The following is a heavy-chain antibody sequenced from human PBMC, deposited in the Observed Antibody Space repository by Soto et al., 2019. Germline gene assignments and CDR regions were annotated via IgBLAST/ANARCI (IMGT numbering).Heavy chain of an antibody. V-gene: IGHV4-59*13. D-gene: IGHD4-17*01. CDR3: ARLNGDRGGLYDF. J-gene: IGHJ4*02. CDR2: NHYSGST. CDR1: GGSISGYY. Sequence: SETLSLTCTVSGGSISGYYWSWIRQPPGKGLEWIGYNHYSGSTSYNPSLKSRVTISVDTSKNQVSLKLRSVTGADTAVYYCARLNGDRGGLYDFWSQVSRETVSS.